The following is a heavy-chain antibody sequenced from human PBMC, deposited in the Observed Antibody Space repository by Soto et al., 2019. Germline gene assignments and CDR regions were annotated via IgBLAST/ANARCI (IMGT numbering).Heavy chain of an antibody. D-gene: IGHD1-26*01. CDR3: ARDRKPTWDVNYFDY. Sequence: PSETLSVTCTVSGGSVSSGSYYWSWIRQPPGKGLEWIGYIYYSGSTNYNPSLKSRVTISVDTSKNQFSLKLSSVTAADTAVYYCARDRKPTWDVNYFDYWGQGTLVTVSS. J-gene: IGHJ4*02. CDR1: GGSVSSGSYY. V-gene: IGHV4-61*01. CDR2: IYYSGST.